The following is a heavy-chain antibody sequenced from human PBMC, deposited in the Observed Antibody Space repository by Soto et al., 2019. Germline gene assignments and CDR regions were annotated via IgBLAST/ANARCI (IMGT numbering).Heavy chain of an antibody. D-gene: IGHD2-8*01. V-gene: IGHV3-33*01. J-gene: IGHJ4*02. CDR2: IWYDGSIQ. CDR3: ARDIGTNGQYLLDY. CDR1: GFTFSRYG. Sequence: QVQLVESGGGVVQPGRSLRLSCAASGFTFSRYGMHWVRQAPGKGLEWVAVIWYDGSIQYYGDSVEGRFIISRDDSKNTLYLQMNGLRAEDTAIYYCARDIGTNGQYLLDYWGQGTLVTVSS.